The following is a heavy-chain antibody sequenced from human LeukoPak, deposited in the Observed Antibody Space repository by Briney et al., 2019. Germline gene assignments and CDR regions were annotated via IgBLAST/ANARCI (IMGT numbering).Heavy chain of an antibody. CDR3: ATLYTPNGVYNWYFDL. Sequence: PSETLSLTCTVSGGSINSGSHYWGWPPHPAGKRLEWIGNIYYTEKTLYTPSLKSRATMSVVTSKNHFSLTLSSVTAADTAVYYCATLYTPNGVYNWYFDLWGRGTLVTVSS. D-gene: IGHD2-8*01. CDR1: GGSINSGSHY. J-gene: IGHJ2*01. CDR2: IYYTEKT. V-gene: IGHV4-39*01.